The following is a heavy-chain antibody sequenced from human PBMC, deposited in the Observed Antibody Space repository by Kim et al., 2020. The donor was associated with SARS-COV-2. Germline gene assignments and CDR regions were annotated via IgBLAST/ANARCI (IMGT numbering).Heavy chain of an antibody. CDR3: AKDAGGDFGDPTEIDY. Sequence: GGSLRLSCAASGFTFSSYAMNWVRQAPGKGLEWVSAISGSGGSTYYADSVKGRFTISRDNSKNTLYLQMNSLRAEDTAVYYCAKDAGGDFGDPTEIDYWGQGTLGTLSS. J-gene: IGHJ4*02. D-gene: IGHD2-21*01. CDR1: GFTFSSYA. CDR2: ISGSGGST. V-gene: IGHV3-23*01.